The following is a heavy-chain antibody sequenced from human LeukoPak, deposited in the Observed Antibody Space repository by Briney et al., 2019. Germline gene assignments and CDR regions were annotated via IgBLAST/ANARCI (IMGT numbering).Heavy chain of an antibody. CDR1: GFTFSNYW. J-gene: IGHJ4*02. CDR3: AKNTEHCFDH. D-gene: IGHD2/OR15-2a*01. Sequence: PGGSLRLSCAASGFTFSNYWMNWVRQAPGKGLMWVSHINPGDGSTTGYADSVKGRFTISRDNSKNTLFLQMNSLRVEDTAVYYCAKNTEHCFDHWGQGTLVTVSS. CDR2: INPGDGSTT. V-gene: IGHV3-74*01.